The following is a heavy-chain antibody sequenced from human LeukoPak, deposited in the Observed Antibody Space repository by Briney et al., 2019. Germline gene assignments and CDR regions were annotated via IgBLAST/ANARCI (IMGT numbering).Heavy chain of an antibody. Sequence: SETLSLTRTVSGGSISSYYWSWIRQPPGKGLEWIGYIYYSGSTNHNPSLKSRVTISVDTSKNQFSLKLSSVTAADTAFYYCARGHDYYYSGRQSWFDPWGQGTLVTVSS. D-gene: IGHD3-10*01. CDR3: ARGHDYYYSGRQSWFDP. V-gene: IGHV4-59*01. CDR2: IYYSGST. J-gene: IGHJ5*02. CDR1: GGSISSYY.